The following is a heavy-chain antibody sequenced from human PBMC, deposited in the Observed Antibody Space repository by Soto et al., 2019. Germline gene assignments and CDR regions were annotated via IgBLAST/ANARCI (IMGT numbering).Heavy chain of an antibody. Sequence: QVQLVQSGAEVKKPGASVKVSCKASGYNFTSYDINWVRQATGQGLEWMGWMNPNSGNTVYAQKFQGRVSMTRNTSISTVYMELSSLRSEDTAVYYCPRYLRGTGTGSSWFDSWGQGTLVTVSS. J-gene: IGHJ5*01. V-gene: IGHV1-8*01. CDR1: GYNFTSYD. D-gene: IGHD1-1*01. CDR3: PRYLRGTGTGSSWFDS. CDR2: MNPNSGNT.